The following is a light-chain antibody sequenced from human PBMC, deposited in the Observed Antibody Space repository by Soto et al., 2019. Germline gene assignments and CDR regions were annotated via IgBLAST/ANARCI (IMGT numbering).Light chain of an antibody. CDR3: LQDYNYPRT. Sequence: AIQMTQSPSSLSASVGDRVTITCRSSQGIRTELGWYQQKPGKAPKLLIYGASSLQSEVPSRFSGSGSGTDFTLTISSLQPEDFATYCCLQDYNYPRTFGQGTKV. V-gene: IGKV1-6*01. J-gene: IGKJ1*01. CDR2: GAS. CDR1: QGIRTE.